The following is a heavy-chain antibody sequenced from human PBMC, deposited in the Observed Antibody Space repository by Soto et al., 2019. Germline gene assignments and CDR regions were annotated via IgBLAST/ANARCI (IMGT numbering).Heavy chain of an antibody. CDR2: IYYSGRT. D-gene: IGHD2-21*02. CDR3: ARQRTTVVTQAYFDH. CDR1: GESISSSSYY. V-gene: IGHV4-39*01. J-gene: IGHJ4*02. Sequence: SETLSLTCIVSGESISSSSYYWGWIRQPPGKGLEWIGSIYYSGRTYYNPSFKSRDTISIDTSKNQFSLKLSPVTATDTAVYYCARQRTTVVTQAYFDHWGQGALVTVSS.